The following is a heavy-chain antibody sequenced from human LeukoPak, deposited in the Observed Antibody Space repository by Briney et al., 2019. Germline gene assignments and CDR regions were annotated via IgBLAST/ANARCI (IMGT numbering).Heavy chain of an antibody. CDR3: ARITGTTTRHYFDY. Sequence: GASVKVSCKASGYIFTDYYIHWVRQARGQGLEWMGWINPSSGGTYFAQKFEARVTMTRDTSISTAYMELSRLRSDDTAVYYCARITGTTTRHYFDYWGQGTLVTVSS. D-gene: IGHD1-7*01. CDR1: GYIFTDYY. V-gene: IGHV1-2*02. J-gene: IGHJ4*02. CDR2: INPSSGGT.